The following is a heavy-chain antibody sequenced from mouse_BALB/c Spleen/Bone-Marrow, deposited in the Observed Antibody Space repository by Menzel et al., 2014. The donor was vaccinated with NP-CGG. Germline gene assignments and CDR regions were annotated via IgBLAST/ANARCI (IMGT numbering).Heavy chain of an antibody. CDR3: ARDSNVKDHFDY. Sequence: QVQLQQSGAELVRPGTSVTISCTASGYTFTNYYLGWVKQRPGHGLEWFGDIYPGGGYTNYNEEFKGKGTLTADTSSSNAYMQLSGLTSEDSAVYYCARDSNVKDHFDYWGQGTTLTVSS. V-gene: IGHV1-63*02. CDR2: IYPGGGYT. J-gene: IGHJ2*01. CDR1: GYTFTNYY. D-gene: IGHD2-5*01.